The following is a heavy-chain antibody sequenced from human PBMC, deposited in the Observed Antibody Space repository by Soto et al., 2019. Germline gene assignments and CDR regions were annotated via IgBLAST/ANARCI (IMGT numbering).Heavy chain of an antibody. D-gene: IGHD5-18*01. J-gene: IGHJ4*02. CDR1: GGSSRSYY. CDR2: IFYSGST. Sequence: SVPLSLTCTVSGGSSRSYYWTCIRQPPGKGLEWLGYIFYSGSTSYNPSLKSRVTISIHTSKSQFSLQLTSVTAADTAVYYCARGAADTAMVDSWGQGTQVTVSS. CDR3: ARGAADTAMVDS. V-gene: IGHV4-59*01.